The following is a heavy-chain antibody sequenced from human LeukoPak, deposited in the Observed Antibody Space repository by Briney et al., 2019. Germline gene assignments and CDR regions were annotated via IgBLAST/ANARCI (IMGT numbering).Heavy chain of an antibody. D-gene: IGHD5-24*01. J-gene: IGHJ5*02. CDR2: IYYSGST. V-gene: IGHV4-59*08. Sequence: GSLRLSCAASGFTFSSNWMTWIRQPPGKGLEWIGYIYYSGSTKYNPSLESRVTISVDTSKNQISLNMRSVTAADTAIYYCARRQQTGGDNGLHNWFDPWGQGILVTVSS. CDR3: ARRQQTGGDNGLHNWFDP. CDR1: GFTFSSNW.